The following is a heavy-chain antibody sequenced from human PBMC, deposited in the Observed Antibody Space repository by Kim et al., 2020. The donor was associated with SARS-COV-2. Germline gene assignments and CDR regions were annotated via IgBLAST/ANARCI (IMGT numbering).Heavy chain of an antibody. Sequence: SVKVSCKASGGTFSSYAISWVRQAPGQGLEWMGGIIPIFGTANYAQKFQGRVTITADESTSTAYMELSSLRSEDTAVYYCARDGSIAAAAYNWFDPWGQGTLVTVSS. V-gene: IGHV1-69*13. CDR3: ARDGSIAAAAYNWFDP. CDR2: IIPIFGTA. D-gene: IGHD6-13*01. J-gene: IGHJ5*02. CDR1: GGTFSSYA.